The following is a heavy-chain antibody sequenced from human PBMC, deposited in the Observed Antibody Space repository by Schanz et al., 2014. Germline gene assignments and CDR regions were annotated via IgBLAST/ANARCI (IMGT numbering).Heavy chain of an antibody. Sequence: GQLVQAGAEVKKTGAPVKVFGKSSRSIARSYTISWGRQARGQGLEWVGWISPYTGNTHYFDKMEGRVAMTTDTSTSTAYMELRSLRSDDTAMYYCARDGVDAAAGGNYWGHLTLVTVSS. V-gene: IGHV1-18*04. CDR1: RSIARSYT. D-gene: IGHD6-13*01. CDR3: ARDGVDAAAGGNY. CDR2: ISPYTGNT. J-gene: IGHJ4*01.